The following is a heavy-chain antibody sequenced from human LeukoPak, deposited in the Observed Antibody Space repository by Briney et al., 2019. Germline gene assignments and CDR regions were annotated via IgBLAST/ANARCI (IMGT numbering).Heavy chain of an antibody. Sequence: ASVKVSCKASGYTFTSYDINWVRQATGQGLEWMGWMNPNSGNTGYAQKFQGRVTMTRNTSISTAYMELSSLRSEDTAVYYCARQTCSGYDPWGWGQGTLVTVSS. V-gene: IGHV1-8*01. CDR1: GYTFTSYD. D-gene: IGHD5-12*01. CDR3: ARQTCSGYDPWG. J-gene: IGHJ4*02. CDR2: MNPNSGNT.